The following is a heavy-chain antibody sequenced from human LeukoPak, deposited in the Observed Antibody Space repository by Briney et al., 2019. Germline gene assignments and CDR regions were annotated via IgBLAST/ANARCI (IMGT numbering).Heavy chain of an antibody. CDR1: GFTFSSYA. J-gene: IGHJ6*03. Sequence: PGGSLRLSCAASGFTFSSYAMSWVRQAPGKGLEWVSAISGSGGSTYYADSVKGRFTISRDNSKNTLYLQMNSLRAEVTAVYYCAKLGSSSVYYYYYMDVWGKGTTVTVSS. D-gene: IGHD6-6*01. CDR2: ISGSGGST. V-gene: IGHV3-23*01. CDR3: AKLGSSSVYYYYYMDV.